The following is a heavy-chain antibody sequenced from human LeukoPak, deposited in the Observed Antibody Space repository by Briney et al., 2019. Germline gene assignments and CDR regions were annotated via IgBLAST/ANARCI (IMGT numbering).Heavy chain of an antibody. D-gene: IGHD2-8*01. J-gene: IGHJ4*02. CDR3: ARNTNSGFDY. CDR1: GYTFTSNY. V-gene: IGHV1-46*01. Sequence: ASVKVSCKASGYTFTSNYIHWVRQAPVQGLEWMGFINPSGGSTSYAQKFQVRITTTTDTSTNTVYMELSSLRSEDTAVYYCARNTNSGFDYWGQGTLVTVSS. CDR2: INPSGGST.